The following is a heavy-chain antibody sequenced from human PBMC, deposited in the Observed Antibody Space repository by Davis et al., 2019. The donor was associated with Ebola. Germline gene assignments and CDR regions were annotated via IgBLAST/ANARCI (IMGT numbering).Heavy chain of an antibody. CDR3: ASLTVVTSIDY. V-gene: IGHV4-30-4*02. D-gene: IGHD4-23*01. CDR2: IYYSGST. CDR1: GGSISSGDYY. Sequence: SETLSLTCTVSGGSISSGDYYWSWIRQPPGRGLEWIGYIYYSGSTYYNPSLKSRVTISVDTSKNQFSLKLSSVTAADTAVYYCASLTVVTSIDYWGQGTLVTVSS. J-gene: IGHJ4*02.